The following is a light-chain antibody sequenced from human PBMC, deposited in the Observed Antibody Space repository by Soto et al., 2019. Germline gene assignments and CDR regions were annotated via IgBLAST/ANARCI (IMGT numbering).Light chain of an antibody. CDR1: QNIRNY. CDR3: QQGHSTPYT. Sequence: DIQMTQSPSSLSASVGDRVTITCRASQNIRNYLNWYQQKPGDAPKLLIYAASTLQGAVPSRFSGSGSGTDFPLTISSMQPEDFATYHCQQGHSTPYTFGQVTRLEI. J-gene: IGKJ2*01. V-gene: IGKV1-39*01. CDR2: AAS.